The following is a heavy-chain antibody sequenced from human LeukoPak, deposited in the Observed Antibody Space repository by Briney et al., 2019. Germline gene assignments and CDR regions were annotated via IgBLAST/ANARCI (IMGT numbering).Heavy chain of an antibody. J-gene: IGHJ1*01. V-gene: IGHV3-30*03. CDR2: ISYDGSNK. Sequence: GGSLRLSCAASGFTFSSYGMHWVRQAPGKGLEWVAVISYDGSNKYYADSVKGRFTISRDNSKIPLYLQMNSLRPEDTAVYYCATGVAVAGTYFQHWGQGTLVTVSS. CDR3: ATGVAVAGTYFQH. D-gene: IGHD6-19*01. CDR1: GFTFSSYG.